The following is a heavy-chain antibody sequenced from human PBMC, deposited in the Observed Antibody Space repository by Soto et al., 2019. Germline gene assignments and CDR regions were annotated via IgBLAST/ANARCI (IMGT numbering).Heavy chain of an antibody. V-gene: IGHV1-18*01. CDR1: GYTFTSYG. CDR2: ISAYNGNT. CDR3: ARVIAAAADFDY. J-gene: IGHJ4*02. Sequence: QVQLVQSGAEVKKPGASVKVSCKASGYTFTSYGISWVRQAPGQGLEWMGWISAYNGNTNYAQKLQGTVAKPPYXSTNTASMERRNLRSDDTAVYYCARVIAAAADFDYWGQGTLVTVSS. D-gene: IGHD6-13*01.